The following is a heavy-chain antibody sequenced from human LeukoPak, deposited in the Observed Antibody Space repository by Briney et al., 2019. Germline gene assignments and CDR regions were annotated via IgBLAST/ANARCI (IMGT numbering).Heavy chain of an antibody. CDR1: GFTFWNYW. CDR2: IKEDGSEK. V-gene: IGHV3-7*01. D-gene: IGHD6-19*01. Sequence: GGSLRLSCAASGFTFWNYWMSWVRQAPGEGLEWVANIKEDGSEKYYVDSVKGRFTISRDNTENSLYLQMNSLRAEDTAVYYCARDYNSGWYVDYWGQGTLVAVSS. J-gene: IGHJ4*02. CDR3: ARDYNSGWYVDY.